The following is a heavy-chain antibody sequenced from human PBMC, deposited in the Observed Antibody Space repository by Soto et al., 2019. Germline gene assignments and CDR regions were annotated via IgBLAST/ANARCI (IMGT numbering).Heavy chain of an antibody. V-gene: IGHV3-30-3*01. D-gene: IGHD2-15*01. CDR1: GFTFSSYA. CDR2: ISYDGSNK. Sequence: PGGSLRLSCAASGFTFSSYAMHWVRQAPGKGLEWVAVISYDGSNKYYADSVKGRFTISRDNSKNTLYLQMNSLRAEDTAVYYCARTLPLLDIVVVVAAMFYGMDVWGQGTTVTVSS. CDR3: ARTLPLLDIVVVVAAMFYGMDV. J-gene: IGHJ6*02.